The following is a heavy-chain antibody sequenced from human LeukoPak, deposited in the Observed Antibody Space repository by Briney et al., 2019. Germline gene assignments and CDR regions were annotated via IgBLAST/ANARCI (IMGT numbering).Heavy chain of an antibody. CDR1: GFTFSSYW. CDR2: INHSGNVN. Sequence: GGSLRLSCAASGFTFSSYWMNWARQAPGKGLEWVASINHSGNVNYYVDSVKGRFTISRDNAKNSLYLQMSNLRAEDTAVYYCATDDKYAPSSWGQGTLVTVSS. D-gene: IGHD2-2*01. CDR3: ATDDKYAPSS. J-gene: IGHJ5*02. V-gene: IGHV3-7*01.